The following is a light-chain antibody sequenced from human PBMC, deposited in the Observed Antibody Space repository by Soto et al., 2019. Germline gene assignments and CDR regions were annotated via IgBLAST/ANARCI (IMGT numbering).Light chain of an antibody. CDR2: DVS. CDR1: SSDVGGYNF. Sequence: ALTQPASVSGSPGQSITISCTGTSSDVGGYNFVSWYQQHPGKAPKLLIYDVSDRPSGVSSRFSGSKSGNTASLTISGLQAEDEADYYCSSYTGSSTYVFGTGTKLTVL. V-gene: IGLV2-14*01. CDR3: SSYTGSSTYV. J-gene: IGLJ1*01.